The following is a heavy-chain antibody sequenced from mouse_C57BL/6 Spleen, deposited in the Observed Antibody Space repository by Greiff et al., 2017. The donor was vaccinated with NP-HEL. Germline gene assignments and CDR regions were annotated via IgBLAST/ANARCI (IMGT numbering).Heavy chain of an antibody. CDR3: ARDRGSSWFAY. CDR1: GFTFSDYG. J-gene: IGHJ3*01. Sequence: EVHLVESGGGLVKPGGSLKLSCAASGFTFSDYGMHWVRQAPEKGLEWVAYISSGSSTIYYADTVKGRFTISRDNAKNTLFLQMTSLRSEDTAMYYCARDRGSSWFAYWGQGTLVTVSA. CDR2: ISSGSSTI. D-gene: IGHD1-1*01. V-gene: IGHV5-17*01.